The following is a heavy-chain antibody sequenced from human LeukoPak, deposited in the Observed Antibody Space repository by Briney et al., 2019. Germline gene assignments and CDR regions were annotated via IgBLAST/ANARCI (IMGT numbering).Heavy chain of an antibody. D-gene: IGHD6-13*01. CDR1: GGSISSGDYY. CDR2: IYYSGST. CDR3: ARAYGSWYYFDY. J-gene: IGHJ4*02. Sequence: SQTLSLTCTVSGGSISSGDYYWSWIRQPPGKGLEWIGYIYYSGSTYYNPSLKSRVTISVDTSKNQFSLKLSSVTAADTAVHYCARAYGSWYYFDYWGQGTLVTVSS. V-gene: IGHV4-30-4*08.